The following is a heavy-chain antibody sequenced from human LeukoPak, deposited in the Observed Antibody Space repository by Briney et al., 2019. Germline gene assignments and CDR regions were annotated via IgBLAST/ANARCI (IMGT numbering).Heavy chain of an antibody. V-gene: IGHV3-7*01. CDR3: ARDRYYVLDY. D-gene: IGHD3-10*02. CDR1: GFTFSDYW. Sequence: GGSLRLSCAASGFTFSDYWMTWVRQAPGKGLEWVANIKQDSGEKFYVDSVKGRFTIPRDNANNSLYLQMNSLRAEDTAVYYCARDRYYVLDYWGQGILVTVSS. J-gene: IGHJ4*02. CDR2: IKQDSGEK.